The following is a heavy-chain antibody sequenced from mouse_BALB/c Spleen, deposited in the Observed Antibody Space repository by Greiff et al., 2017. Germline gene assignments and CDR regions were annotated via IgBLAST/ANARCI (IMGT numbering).Heavy chain of an antibody. V-gene: IGHV5-6*01. CDR1: GFTFSSYG. CDR2: ISSGGSYT. CDR3: ARGGVVAPYFDY. Sequence: EVQGVESGGDLVKPGGSLKLSCAASGFTFSSYGMSWVRQTPDKRLEWVATISSGGSYTYYPDSVKGRFTISRDNAKNNLYLQMSSLKSEDTAMYYCARGGVVAPYFDYWGQGTTLTVSS. J-gene: IGHJ2*01. D-gene: IGHD1-1*01.